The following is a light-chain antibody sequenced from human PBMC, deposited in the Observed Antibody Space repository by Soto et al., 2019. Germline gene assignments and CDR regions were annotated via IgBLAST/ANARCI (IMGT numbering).Light chain of an antibody. Sequence: DIQMTQSPSSVSASVGDRVTVTCRASQGLGVWLGWYQQKPGKAPQLLIFGASGLQTGVPARFSGSGSGTGFTLTISSLQPEDFATYYCQQAYSFPLTFGGGTKVDIK. J-gene: IGKJ4*01. V-gene: IGKV1-12*01. CDR1: QGLGVW. CDR3: QQAYSFPLT. CDR2: GAS.